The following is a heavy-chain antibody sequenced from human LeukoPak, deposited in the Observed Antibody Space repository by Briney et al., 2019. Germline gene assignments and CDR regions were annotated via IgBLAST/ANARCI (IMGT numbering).Heavy chain of an antibody. CDR1: GFTFSSYG. CDR2: IRYDGSNK. CDR3: AKDLRREKSAEYFQH. Sequence: GGYLRLSCAASGFTFSSYGMHWVRQAPGKGLEWVAFIRYDGSNKYYADSVKGRFTISRDNSKNTLYLQMNSLRAEDTAVYYCAKDLRREKSAEYFQHWGQGTLVTVSS. J-gene: IGHJ1*01. V-gene: IGHV3-30*02. D-gene: IGHD5-24*01.